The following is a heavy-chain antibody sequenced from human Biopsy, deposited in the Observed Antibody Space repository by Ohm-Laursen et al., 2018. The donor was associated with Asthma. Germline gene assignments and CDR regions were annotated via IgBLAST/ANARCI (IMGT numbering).Heavy chain of an antibody. Sequence: SETLSLTCSVYGGSVSSGSHYWSWIRQPPGKGLEWIGYISYSGSTNYNPSLKSRVTISVDTSKNQFSLKLSPVTAADTAVYYCARDFVDSAMDYFDYWGQGTLVTVSS. CDR2: ISYSGST. D-gene: IGHD5-18*01. CDR3: ARDFVDSAMDYFDY. J-gene: IGHJ4*02. V-gene: IGHV4-61*01. CDR1: GGSVSSGSHY.